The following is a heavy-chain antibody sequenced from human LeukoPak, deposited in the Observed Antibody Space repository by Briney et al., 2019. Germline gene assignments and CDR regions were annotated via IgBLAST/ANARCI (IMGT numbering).Heavy chain of an antibody. CDR1: GGSISSYY. CDR2: MYISGST. D-gene: IGHD3-22*01. J-gene: IGHJ4*02. V-gene: IGHV4-4*07. CDR3: ARESYDSSGYPFDY. Sequence: SETLSLTCNVSGGSISSYYWSWIRQPAGKGLEWIGRMYISGSTNYNPSLKSRVTMSLDTSKNQFSLKLSSVTAADTAVYYCARESYDSSGYPFDYWGQGTLVTVSS.